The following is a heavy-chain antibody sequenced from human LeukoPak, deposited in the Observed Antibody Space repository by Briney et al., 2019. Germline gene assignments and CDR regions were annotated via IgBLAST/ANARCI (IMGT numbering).Heavy chain of an antibody. V-gene: IGHV5-51*01. CDR2: IYPEDSDT. CDR1: GHNFTTYW. Sequence: GESLKISCXGSGHNFTTYWIGWVRKMPGKGLEWVAIIYPEDSDTRYSPSFQGQVTISADKSISTAYLQWSSLKASDTAMYYCARQFGVVGVSFYWGQGTLVTVSS. J-gene: IGHJ4*02. CDR3: ARQFGVVGVSFY. D-gene: IGHD3-16*01.